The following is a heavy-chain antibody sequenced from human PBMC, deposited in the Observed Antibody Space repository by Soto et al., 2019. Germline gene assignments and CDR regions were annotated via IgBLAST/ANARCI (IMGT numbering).Heavy chain of an antibody. Sequence: QVQLVQSGAEVKKPGASVKVSCKASGYTFTSYGISWVRQAPGQGLEWMGWISAYNGNTNYAQKLQGRVTMTTDTSTSTAYMELRSLRSDVPAVYSCARGEAYYYDSSGGYDYWGQGTLVTVSS. CDR2: ISAYNGNT. CDR1: GYTFTSYG. V-gene: IGHV1-18*04. J-gene: IGHJ4*02. D-gene: IGHD3-22*01. CDR3: ARGEAYYYDSSGGYDY.